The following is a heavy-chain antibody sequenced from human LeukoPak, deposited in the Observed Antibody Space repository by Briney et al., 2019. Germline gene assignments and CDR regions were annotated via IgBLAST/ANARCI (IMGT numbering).Heavy chain of an antibody. Sequence: SETLSLTCNVSGGSISGYSWSWIRQPAGKGLEWIGHIFASGSTNYNPSLRSRLTMSVDTSKNQFSLKLTSVTAADTAIYYCSRESGAFCPFGYWGQGTLVIVPS. V-gene: IGHV4-4*07. J-gene: IGHJ4*02. CDR1: GGSISGYS. CDR2: IFASGST. D-gene: IGHD1-26*01. CDR3: SRESGAFCPFGY.